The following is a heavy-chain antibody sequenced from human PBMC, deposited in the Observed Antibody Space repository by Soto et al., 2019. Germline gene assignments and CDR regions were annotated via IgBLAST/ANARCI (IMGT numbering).Heavy chain of an antibody. D-gene: IGHD6-6*01. CDR3: ARVFEYSSSSGPSDY. J-gene: IGHJ4*02. CDR1: GYTFTGYY. V-gene: IGHV1-2*02. Sequence: ASVKVSCKASGYTFTGYYMHWVRQAPGQGLEWMGWINPNSGGTNYAQKFQGRVTMTRDTSISTAYMELSRLRSDDTAVYYCARVFEYSSSSGPSDYWGQGTLVTVS. CDR2: INPNSGGT.